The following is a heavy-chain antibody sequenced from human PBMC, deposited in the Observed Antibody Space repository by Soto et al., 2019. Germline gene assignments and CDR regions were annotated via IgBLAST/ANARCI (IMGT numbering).Heavy chain of an antibody. CDR1: RYTFTSYD. CDR3: ARRSSTYLNEIIYDP. J-gene: IGHJ5*02. D-gene: IGHD2-2*01. Sequence: QLLLVQSGAEVKLPGASVRVSCKASRYTFTSYDIFWVRQSPGQGLEWMGWIKTDSGDTHYAQNFQGRVTMTRDTSISTAYMELNNLDSDDTAVYYCARRSSTYLNEIIYDPWGQGTLVTVSS. CDR2: IKTDSGDT. V-gene: IGHV1-2*02.